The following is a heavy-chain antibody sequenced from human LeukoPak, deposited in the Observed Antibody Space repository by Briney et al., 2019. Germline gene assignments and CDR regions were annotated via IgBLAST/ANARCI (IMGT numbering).Heavy chain of an antibody. V-gene: IGHV3-23*01. CDR3: AKEPTHYGDYAYFDY. J-gene: IGHJ4*02. CDR2: ISGSGGST. D-gene: IGHD4-17*01. CDR1: GFTFSSYA. Sequence: GGSLRLSCAASGFTFSSYAMSWVRQAPGKGLEWVSAISGSGGSTYYADSVKGRFTISRDNSKNTLYLQMTSLRAEDTAVYYCAKEPTHYGDYAYFDYWGQGTLVTVSS.